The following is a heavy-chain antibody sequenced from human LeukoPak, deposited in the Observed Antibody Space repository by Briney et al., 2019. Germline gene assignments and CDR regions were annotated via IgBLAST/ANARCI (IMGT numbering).Heavy chain of an antibody. V-gene: IGHV3-74*01. J-gene: IGHJ6*03. Sequence: GGSLRLSCAASGFTFSSSWMYWVRQAPGKGLVWVSRINSDGSSTSYADSVKGRFTISRDNAKNTLYLQMNSLRAEDTAVYYCARTPNFVYHMDVWGKGTTVTISS. D-gene: IGHD2-8*01. CDR2: INSDGSST. CDR3: ARTPNFVYHMDV. CDR1: GFTFSSSW.